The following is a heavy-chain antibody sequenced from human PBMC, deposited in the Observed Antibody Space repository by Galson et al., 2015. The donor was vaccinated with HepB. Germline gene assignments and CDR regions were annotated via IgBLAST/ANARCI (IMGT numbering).Heavy chain of an antibody. Sequence: SLRLSCAASGFTFSSYWMHWVRQAPGKGLVWVSRINSDGSSTSYADSVKGRFTISRDNAKNTLYLQMNSLRAEDTAVYYYARNKEEYSYGWADEYYFDYWGQGTLVTVSS. CDR3: ARNKEEYSYGWADEYYFDY. CDR1: GFTFSSYW. D-gene: IGHD5-18*01. CDR2: INSDGSST. J-gene: IGHJ4*02. V-gene: IGHV3-74*01.